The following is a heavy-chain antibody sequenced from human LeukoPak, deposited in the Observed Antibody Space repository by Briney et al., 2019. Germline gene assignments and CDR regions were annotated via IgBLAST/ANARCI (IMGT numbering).Heavy chain of an antibody. CDR3: ASHSSGWYWYFDL. J-gene: IGHJ2*01. V-gene: IGHV4-34*01. D-gene: IGHD6-19*01. CDR1: GGSFSGYY. Sequence: SETLSLTCAVYGGSFSGYYWSWIRQPPGKGLEWIGEINHSGSTNYNPSLKSRVTISVDTSKNQFSLKLSSVTAADTAVYYCASHSSGWYWYFDLWGRGTLVTVSS. CDR2: INHSGST.